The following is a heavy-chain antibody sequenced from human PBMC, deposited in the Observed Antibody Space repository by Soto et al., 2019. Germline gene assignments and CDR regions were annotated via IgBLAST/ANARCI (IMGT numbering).Heavy chain of an antibody. CDR1: GFTFSSYS. J-gene: IGHJ4*02. D-gene: IGHD1-7*01. Sequence: GGSLRLSCASSGFTFSSYSMNWVRQAPGKGLEWVSSISSSSSYIYYADSVKGRFTISRDNAKNSLYLQMNSLRAEDTAVYYCARDLSGAYRTRSPSDYWGQGTLVTGSS. V-gene: IGHV3-21*01. CDR2: ISSSSSYI. CDR3: ARDLSGAYRTRSPSDY.